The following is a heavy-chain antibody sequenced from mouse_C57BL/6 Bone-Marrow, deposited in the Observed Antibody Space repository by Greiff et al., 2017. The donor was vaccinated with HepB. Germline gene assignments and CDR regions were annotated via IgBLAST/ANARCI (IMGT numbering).Heavy chain of an antibody. J-gene: IGHJ1*03. Sequence: QVQLQQSGAELVRPGASVTLSCKASGYTFTDYEMHWVKQTPVHGLEWIGAIDPETGGTAYNQKFKGKAILTADKSSSTAYMELRSLTSEDSAVYYCTRFDSTGYFDVWGTGTTVTVSS. CDR3: TRFDSTGYFDV. D-gene: IGHD2-4*01. V-gene: IGHV1-15*01. CDR1: GYTFTDYE. CDR2: IDPETGGT.